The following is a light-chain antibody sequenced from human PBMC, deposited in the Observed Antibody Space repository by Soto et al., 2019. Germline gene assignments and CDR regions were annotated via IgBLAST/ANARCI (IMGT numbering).Light chain of an antibody. V-gene: IGLV2-14*01. CDR2: EVR. CDR1: RSDVGGYNF. CDR3: SSYTSSATLKV. J-gene: IGLJ1*01. Sequence: QSALTQPASVSGSPGQSITISCTGTRSDVGGYNFVSWYQQFPGKAPKLMIYEVRNRPSGISNRFSGSKSGNTASLTISGLQAEDEADYYCSSYTSSATLKVFGTGTKLTVL.